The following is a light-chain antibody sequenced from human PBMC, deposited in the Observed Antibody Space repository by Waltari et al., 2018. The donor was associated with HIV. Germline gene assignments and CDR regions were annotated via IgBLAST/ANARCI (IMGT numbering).Light chain of an antibody. J-gene: IGKJ2*01. CDR3: QQSYNTVVFT. V-gene: IGKV1-39*01. CDR1: ENISTY. Sequence: DIHLTQFPSSLSASVGDRVNIPCRASENISTYLHWYQEKPGKAPKILIHGASNLQNGVPPRFSGGGYGTEFTLTIDNLGPEDFATYFCQQSYNTVVFTFGQGT. CDR2: GAS.